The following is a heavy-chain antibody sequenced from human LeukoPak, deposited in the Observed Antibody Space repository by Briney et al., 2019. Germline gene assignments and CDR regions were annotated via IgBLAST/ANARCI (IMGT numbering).Heavy chain of an antibody. V-gene: IGHV4-59*08. D-gene: IGHD1-14*01. CDR2: MYYSGST. Sequence: SETLSLTCTVSGGSISSYYWSWIRQPPGKGLEWIGYMYYSGSTNYNPSLKSRVTISVDTSKNQFSLKLSSVTAADTAVYYCASQQGIWGQGTLVTVSS. J-gene: IGHJ4*02. CDR3: ASQQGI. CDR1: GGSISSYY.